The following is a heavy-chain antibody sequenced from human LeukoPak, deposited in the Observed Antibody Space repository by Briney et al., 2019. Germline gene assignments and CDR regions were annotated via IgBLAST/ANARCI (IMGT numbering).Heavy chain of an antibody. D-gene: IGHD2-21*02. CDR3: ARGGRTAGDYFDS. V-gene: IGHV1-69*16. J-gene: IGHJ4*02. CDR1: GGTFNTSP. CDR2: IIPLLRTT. Sequence: SVKVSCKASGGTFNTSPITWVRQAPGQGLEWMGGIIPLLRTTKNAQKFQGRITITTDESTETAYMELSSLKSDDTAVYYCARGGRTAGDYFDSWGQETLVTVSS.